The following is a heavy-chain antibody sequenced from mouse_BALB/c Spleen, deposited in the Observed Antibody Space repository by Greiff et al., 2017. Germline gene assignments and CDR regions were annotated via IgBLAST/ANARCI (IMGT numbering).Heavy chain of an antibody. J-gene: IGHJ2*01. CDR2: IYPSDSYT. CDR1: GYTFTSYW. Sequence: VQLQQPGAELVRPGASVKLSCKASGYTFTSYWINWVKQRPGQGLEWIGNIYPSDSYTNYNQKFKDKATLTVDKSSSTAYMQLSSPTSEDSAVYYCTRKDEVSYFDYWGQGTTLTVSS. D-gene: IGHD2-14*01. V-gene: IGHV1-69*02. CDR3: TRKDEVSYFDY.